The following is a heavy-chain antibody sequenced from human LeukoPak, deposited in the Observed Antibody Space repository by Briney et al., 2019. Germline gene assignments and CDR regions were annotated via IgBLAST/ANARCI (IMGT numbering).Heavy chain of an antibody. CDR1: GFTFSSYE. Sequence: GGSLRLSCAASGFTFSSYEMNWVRQAPGKGLEWVSYISSSGSTIYYADSVKGRFTISRDNAKNSLYLQMNSLRAEDTAVYYCARDVRSGSYYVAFDIWGQGTMVTVSS. CDR2: ISSSGSTI. V-gene: IGHV3-48*03. D-gene: IGHD1-26*01. CDR3: ARDVRSGSYYVAFDI. J-gene: IGHJ3*02.